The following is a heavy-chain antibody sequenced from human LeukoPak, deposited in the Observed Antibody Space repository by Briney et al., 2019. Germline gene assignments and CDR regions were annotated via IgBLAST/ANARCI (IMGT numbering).Heavy chain of an antibody. CDR3: AREGAGITIFGVVIPQYYYYYYYMDV. J-gene: IGHJ6*03. Sequence: GASVKVSCKASGYTFTGYYMHWVRQAPGQGLEWMGWINPNSGGTNYAQKFQGRVTITRDTSISTAYMDLSRLRSDDTAVYYCAREGAGITIFGVVIPQYYYYYYYMDVWGKGTTVTVSS. CDR1: GYTFTGYY. CDR2: INPNSGGT. V-gene: IGHV1-2*02. D-gene: IGHD3-3*01.